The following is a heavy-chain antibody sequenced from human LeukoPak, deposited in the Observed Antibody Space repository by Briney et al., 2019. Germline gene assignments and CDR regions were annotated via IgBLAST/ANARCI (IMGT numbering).Heavy chain of an antibody. Sequence: ASVKVSCKASGYTFTSYGISWVRQAPGQGLEWMGWISAYNGNTNYAQKLQGRVTMTTDTSTSTAYMELRSLRSDDTAVYYCARDLPGYSSGWYEAFVDYWGQGTLVTVSS. CDR2: ISAYNGNT. CDR1: GYTFTSYG. V-gene: IGHV1-18*01. D-gene: IGHD6-19*01. CDR3: ARDLPGYSSGWYEAFVDY. J-gene: IGHJ4*02.